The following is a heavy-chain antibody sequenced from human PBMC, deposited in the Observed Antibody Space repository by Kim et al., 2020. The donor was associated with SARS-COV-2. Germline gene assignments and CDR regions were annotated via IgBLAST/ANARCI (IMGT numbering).Heavy chain of an antibody. CDR3: ARGGIGSSYYFDY. D-gene: IGHD1-26*01. J-gene: IGHJ4*02. V-gene: IGHV4-59*09. Sequence: NPSLKSRVTISVDTSKNQFSLKLSSVTAADTAVYYCARGGIGSSYYFDYWGQGTLVTVSS.